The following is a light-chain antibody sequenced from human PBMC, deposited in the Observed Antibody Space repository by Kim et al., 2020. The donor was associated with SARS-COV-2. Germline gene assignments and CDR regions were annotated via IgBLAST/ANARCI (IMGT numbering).Light chain of an antibody. V-gene: IGKV1-27*01. Sequence: ASVGDGVTITCRASQAISTYLAWYQQKPGMVTKVLIYGASALRSGVPSRFSGSGSGTDFTLTISSLQPEDVATYYCQQYDSAPWTFGQGTKVDIK. J-gene: IGKJ1*01. CDR1: QAISTY. CDR3: QQYDSAPWT. CDR2: GAS.